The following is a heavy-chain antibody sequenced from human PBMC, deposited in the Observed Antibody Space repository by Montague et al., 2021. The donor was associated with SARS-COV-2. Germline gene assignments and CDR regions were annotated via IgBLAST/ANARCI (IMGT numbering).Heavy chain of an antibody. V-gene: IGHV3-23*01. CDR2: IIGGGGST. CDR1: GFTFRSYA. CDR3: AKGGYCSSISCHWIYEYGMDV. D-gene: IGHD2-2*01. Sequence: SLRLSCAASGFTFRSYAMSWVRQAPGKGLEWVSGIIGGGGSTYYTDSVKGRFTISRDNPKNTLYLQMNSLRVEDTAVYYCAKGGYCSSISCHWIYEYGMDVWGQGTTVTVSS. J-gene: IGHJ6*02.